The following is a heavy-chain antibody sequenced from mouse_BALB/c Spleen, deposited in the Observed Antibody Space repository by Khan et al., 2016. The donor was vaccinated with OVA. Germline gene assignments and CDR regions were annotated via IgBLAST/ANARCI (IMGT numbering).Heavy chain of an antibody. V-gene: IGHV5-6-4*01. CDR3: ARHRDYYGSNPYFDN. Sequence: EVELVESGGGLVRPGGSLKLSCGASGFSFSSYSMSWVRQTPEKRLEWVATISSGGSYTYYPDSVKGRFTISRDNAKNTLYLQLSSLKSESSAMYYCARHRDYYGSNPYFDNWGQGTTLTVSS. CDR1: GFSFSSYS. J-gene: IGHJ2*01. D-gene: IGHD1-1*01. CDR2: ISSGGSYT.